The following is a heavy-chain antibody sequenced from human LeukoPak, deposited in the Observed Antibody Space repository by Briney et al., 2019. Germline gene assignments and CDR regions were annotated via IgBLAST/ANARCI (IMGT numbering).Heavy chain of an antibody. CDR3: ASGQYYYDSSGYYEATFDI. CDR1: GGSFSGYY. CDR2: INHSGST. D-gene: IGHD3-22*01. V-gene: IGHV4-34*01. J-gene: IGHJ3*02. Sequence: SETLSLTCAVYGGSFSGYYWSWIRQPPGKGPEWIGEINHSGSTNYNPSLKSRVTISVDTSKNQFSLKLSSVTAADTAVYYCASGQYYYDSSGYYEATFDIWGQGTMVTVSS.